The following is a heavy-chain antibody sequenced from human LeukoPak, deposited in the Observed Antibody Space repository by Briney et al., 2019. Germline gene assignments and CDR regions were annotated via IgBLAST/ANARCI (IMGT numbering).Heavy chain of an antibody. Sequence: AETLSLTCAVYGVSFSGYYWSWIRQPPGKGLECIGEINHSGSTNYNPSLKSRVTISVDTSKRQFSLKVSSVTAADTAVYYCAGLFTYYYDSSGSPRYWGQGTLVTVSS. J-gene: IGHJ4*02. D-gene: IGHD3-22*01. CDR2: INHSGST. V-gene: IGHV4-34*01. CDR3: AGLFTYYYDSSGSPRY. CDR1: GVSFSGYY.